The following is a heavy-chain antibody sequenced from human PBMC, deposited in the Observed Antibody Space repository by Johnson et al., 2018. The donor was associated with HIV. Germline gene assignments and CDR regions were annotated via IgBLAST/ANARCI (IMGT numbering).Heavy chain of an antibody. CDR2: VNWNADTT. Sequence: MQLVESGGTVVRPGGSLRLSCAASGFNLDDYGMSWVRQAPGQGLEWVSGVNWNADTTSYAGSVKGRFTISRDTAKKSLYLQMNSLRVEDTAVYYCAREGTVSYGGAFDIWGQGTMVTVSS. D-gene: IGHD4-17*01. CDR1: GFNLDDYG. J-gene: IGHJ3*02. CDR3: AREGTVSYGGAFDI. V-gene: IGHV3-20*04.